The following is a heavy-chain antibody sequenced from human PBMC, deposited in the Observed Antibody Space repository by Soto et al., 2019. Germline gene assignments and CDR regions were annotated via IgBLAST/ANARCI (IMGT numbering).Heavy chain of an antibody. CDR3: AKEPWSIVPPTVLDY. J-gene: IGHJ4*02. D-gene: IGHD2-2*01. Sequence: QVQLVESGGGVVQPGRSLRLSCAASGFTFSSYGMHWVRQAPGKGLEWVALISYDGSNKYYADSVKGRFTISRDNSKNTLYLQLNTLTAADTAGSYCAKEPWSIVPPTVLDYWGQGTLVTVSS. V-gene: IGHV3-30*18. CDR2: ISYDGSNK. CDR1: GFTFSSYG.